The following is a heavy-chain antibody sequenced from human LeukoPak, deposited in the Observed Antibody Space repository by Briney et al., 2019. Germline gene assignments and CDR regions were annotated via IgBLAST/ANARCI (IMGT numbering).Heavy chain of an antibody. Sequence: GGSLRLSCAASGFTFSSFGMHWVRQAPGRGLEWVAFIRYDGSDKYNPDSVKGRFTISRDNSKNTLYLQMNSLRAEDTAVYYCARVGIGYCSGGSCSADAFDIWGQGTMVTVSS. CDR1: GFTFSSFG. CDR2: IRYDGSDK. D-gene: IGHD2-15*01. V-gene: IGHV3-30*02. CDR3: ARVGIGYCSGGSCSADAFDI. J-gene: IGHJ3*02.